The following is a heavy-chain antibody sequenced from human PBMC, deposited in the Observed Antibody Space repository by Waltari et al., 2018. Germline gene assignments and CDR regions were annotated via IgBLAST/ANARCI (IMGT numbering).Heavy chain of an antibody. CDR3: ARGKRVALYYYYGMDV. D-gene: IGHD3-3*01. V-gene: IGHV1-69*08. Sequence: QVQLVQSGAEVKKPGSSVKVSCKASGGTFSSYAISWVRQAPGQGLEWMGRIIPIFGTANYAQKFQGRVTITADKSTSTAYMELSSLRSEDTAVYYCARGKRVALYYYYGMDVWGQGTTVTVSS. J-gene: IGHJ6*02. CDR1: GGTFSSYA. CDR2: IIPIFGTA.